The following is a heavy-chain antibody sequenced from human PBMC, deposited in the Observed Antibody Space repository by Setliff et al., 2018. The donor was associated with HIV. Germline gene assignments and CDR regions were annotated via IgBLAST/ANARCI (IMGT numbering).Heavy chain of an antibody. CDR3: VRAAAGLDV. D-gene: IGHD6-25*01. J-gene: IGHJ4*02. CDR2: MYKGGKT. CDR1: GFSVTDTY. V-gene: IGHV3-66*02. Sequence: PGGSLRLSCEASGFSVTDTYMGWVRQAPGKGLEWVTVMYKGGKTYYADFVKGRFTIARDDSKNTVSLQMTNLGTGDTATYYCVRAAAGLDVWSQGIRVTVSS.